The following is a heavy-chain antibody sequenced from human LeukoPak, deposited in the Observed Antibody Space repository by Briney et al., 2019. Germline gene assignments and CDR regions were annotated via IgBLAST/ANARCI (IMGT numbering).Heavy chain of an antibody. CDR1: GFTFSNYG. Sequence: GGSLRLSCAASGFTFSNYGMHWVRQAPGKGLEWVAFLRRDGSDKYYADSVKGRFTISRDNSKSTVYLQMNSLRPEDTAVYYCAKDHSQNFDYWGQGTLVTVSS. CDR3: AKDHSQNFDY. V-gene: IGHV3-30*02. CDR2: LRRDGSDK. J-gene: IGHJ4*02. D-gene: IGHD5-18*01.